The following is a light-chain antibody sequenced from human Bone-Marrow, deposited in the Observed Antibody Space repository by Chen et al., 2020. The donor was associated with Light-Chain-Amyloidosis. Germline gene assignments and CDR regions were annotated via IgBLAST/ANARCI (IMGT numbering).Light chain of an antibody. CDR3: QQYNNWPRT. J-gene: IGKJ2*01. V-gene: IGKV3D-15*01. CDR1: QSVSSN. Sequence: EIVMPQSPAPLSVSPGERATLSCRASQSVSSNLAWYQQKPGQAPRLLIYGASTRATGIPARFSGSGSGTEFTLTISSLQSEDFAVYYCQQYNNWPRTFGQGTKLEIK. CDR2: GAS.